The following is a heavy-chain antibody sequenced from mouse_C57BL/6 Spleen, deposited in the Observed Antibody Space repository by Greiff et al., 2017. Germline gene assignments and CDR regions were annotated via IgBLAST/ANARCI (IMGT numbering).Heavy chain of an antibody. V-gene: IGHV5-16*01. Sequence: EVHLVESEGGLVQPGSSLKLSCTASGFTFSDYYMAWVRQVPDKGLEWVANINYDGSSTYYLASLKSRFIISRDNAKNMLYLQMSSRKSEDTATYYCARVPYYSNYLDYWGQGTTLTVSS. CDR2: INYDGSST. D-gene: IGHD2-12*01. J-gene: IGHJ2*01. CDR1: GFTFSDYY. CDR3: ARVPYYSNYLDY.